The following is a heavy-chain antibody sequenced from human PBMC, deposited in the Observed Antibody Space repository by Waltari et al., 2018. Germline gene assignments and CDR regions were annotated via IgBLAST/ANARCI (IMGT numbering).Heavy chain of an antibody. CDR3: ARGRYNWNYNDY. J-gene: IGHJ4*02. CDR1: GGTFSSYS. CDR2: IIPIFGTA. Sequence: QVQLVQSGAEVQKPGSSVKVSCKASGGTFSSYSISWVRQAPGQGLEWMGGIIPIFGTANYAQKFQGRVTITTDESTSTAYMELSSLRSEDTAVYYCARGRYNWNYNDYWGQGTLVTVSS. V-gene: IGHV1-69*05. D-gene: IGHD1-20*01.